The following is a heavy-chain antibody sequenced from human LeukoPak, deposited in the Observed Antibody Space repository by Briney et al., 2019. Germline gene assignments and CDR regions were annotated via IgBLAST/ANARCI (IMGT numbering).Heavy chain of an antibody. CDR3: ARDGDFDY. CDR2: IYSSGST. J-gene: IGHJ4*01. CDR1: GGSISGYY. D-gene: IGHD3-16*01. Sequence: SETLSLTCTVPGGSISGYYWSWIRQPPGKGLEWIGYIYSSGSTNYNPSLKSRVTISVDTSKNQFSLKLSSVTAADTAVYFCARDGDFDYWGHGTLVTVSS. V-gene: IGHV4-59*01.